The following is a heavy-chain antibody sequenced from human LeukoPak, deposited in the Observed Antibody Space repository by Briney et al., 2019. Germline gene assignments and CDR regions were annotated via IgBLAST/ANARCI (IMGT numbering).Heavy chain of an antibody. V-gene: IGHV4-59*01. Sequence: SETLSLTCNVSGDSISTYYWSWIRQPPGKGLEWVGYIYYRGNTNYNPSLKSRVIMSVDTSKNQFSMELKYLTAADTAVYSCARSASAYCSGTSCYVAFDIWGQGTMVTVS. J-gene: IGHJ3*02. D-gene: IGHD2-2*01. CDR3: ARSASAYCSGTSCYVAFDI. CDR1: GDSISTYY. CDR2: IYYRGNT.